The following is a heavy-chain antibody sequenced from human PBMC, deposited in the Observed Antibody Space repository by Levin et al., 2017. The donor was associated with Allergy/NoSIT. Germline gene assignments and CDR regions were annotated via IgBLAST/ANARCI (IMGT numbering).Heavy chain of an antibody. CDR1: GYTITSYA. CDR2: INTNRGKS. Sequence: RASVKVSCKASGYTITSYAINWVRQAPGQGPEWMGWINTNRGKSYYAQGFTGRFVFSLDTSVSTANLQINSLKPDDTAVYYCASDIAVAGSKAMDVWGQGTTVTVSS. CDR3: ASDIAVAGSKAMDV. V-gene: IGHV7-4-1*02. D-gene: IGHD6-19*01. J-gene: IGHJ6*02.